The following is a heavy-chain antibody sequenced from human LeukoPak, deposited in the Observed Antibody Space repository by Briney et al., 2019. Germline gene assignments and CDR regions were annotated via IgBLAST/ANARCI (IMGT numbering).Heavy chain of an antibody. J-gene: IGHJ4*02. CDR3: ARESLGGWYDY. Sequence: PGGSLRLSCAVSGFTFSSYAMTWVRQAPGKGLEWVSTISASAGSTYYADSVKGRFTISRDNSKNTLYVQMNSLRAEDTAVYYCARESLGGWYDYWGQGILVTVSS. V-gene: IGHV3-23*01. CDR1: GFTFSSYA. CDR2: ISASAGST. D-gene: IGHD6-19*01.